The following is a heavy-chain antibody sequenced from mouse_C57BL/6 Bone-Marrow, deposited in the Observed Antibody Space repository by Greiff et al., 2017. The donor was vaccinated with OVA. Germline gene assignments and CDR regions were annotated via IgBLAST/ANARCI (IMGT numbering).Heavy chain of an antibody. CDR2: IDPANGNT. Sequence: VHVKQSVAELVRPGASVKLSCTASGFNIKNTYMHWVKQRPEQGLEWIGRIDPANGNTKYAPKFQGKATITADTSSNTAYLQLSSLTSEDTAIYYCASSYYYGSSYEAWFAYWGQGTLVTVSA. CDR1: GFNIKNTY. CDR3: ASSYYYGSSYEAWFAY. J-gene: IGHJ3*01. D-gene: IGHD1-1*01. V-gene: IGHV14-3*01.